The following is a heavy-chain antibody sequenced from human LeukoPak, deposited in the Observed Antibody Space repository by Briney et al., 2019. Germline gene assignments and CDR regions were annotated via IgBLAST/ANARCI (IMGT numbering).Heavy chain of an antibody. D-gene: IGHD6-13*01. J-gene: IGHJ3*02. CDR1: GYTFTSYD. V-gene: IGHV1-8*01. CDR2: MNPNSGNT. Sequence: GASVKVSCKASGYTFTSYDINWVRQATGQGLEWMGWMNPNSGNTGYAQKFQGRVTMTRSTSISTAYMELSSLRSEDTAVYYCARDPRYSSSWYIGAGAFDIWGQGTMVTVSS. CDR3: ARDPRYSSSWYIGAGAFDI.